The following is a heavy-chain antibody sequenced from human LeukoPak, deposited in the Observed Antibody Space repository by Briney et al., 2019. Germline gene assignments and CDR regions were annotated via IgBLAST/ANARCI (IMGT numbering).Heavy chain of an antibody. V-gene: IGHV4-39*01. CDR2: IYYSGNN. J-gene: IGHJ4*02. CDR3: ARQTGSGLFILP. Sequence: SETLSLTCTVSGVSISSSNSYWGWIRQPPGKGLEWIGSIYYSGNNYYNAYLKSQVSISIDTSKNHFSLRLTSGTAADTAVYYCARQTGSGLFILPGGQGTLVTVSS. CDR1: GVSISSSNSY. D-gene: IGHD3/OR15-3a*01.